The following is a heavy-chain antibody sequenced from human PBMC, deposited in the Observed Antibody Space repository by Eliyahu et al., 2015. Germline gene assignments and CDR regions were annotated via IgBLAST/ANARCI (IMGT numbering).Heavy chain of an antibody. CDR2: IFSTGTA. CDR1: GGSVTRHY. V-gene: IGHV4-59*02. CDR3: ARNWGMGYFDY. Sequence: QVQLQESGPGLLKPSETLSLTCTVPGGSVTRHYWTWIRQPPGKGLEWIGHIFSTGTAXYNSSLSSRVSISIATSKNQFSLKLISVTAADTAVYYCARNWGMGYFDYWGQGALVTVSS. J-gene: IGHJ4*02. D-gene: IGHD7-27*01.